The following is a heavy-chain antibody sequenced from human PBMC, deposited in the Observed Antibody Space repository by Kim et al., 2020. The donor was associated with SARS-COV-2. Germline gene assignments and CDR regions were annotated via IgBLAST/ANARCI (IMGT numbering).Heavy chain of an antibody. D-gene: IGHD3-22*01. V-gene: IGHV4-59*08. Sequence: SETLSLTCTVSGGSISSYYWSWIRQPPGKGLEWIGYLYYTGSTNYNPSPKSRVTISVDTSKNQFSLKLSSVTAADTAVYYCARLGNDYESSGYYACDYWG. CDR3: ARLGNDYESSGYYACDY. CDR2: LYYTGST. CDR1: GGSISSYY. J-gene: IGHJ4*01.